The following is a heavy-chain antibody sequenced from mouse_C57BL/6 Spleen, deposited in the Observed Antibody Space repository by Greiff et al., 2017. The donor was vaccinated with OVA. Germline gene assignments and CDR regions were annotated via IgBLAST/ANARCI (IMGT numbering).Heavy chain of an antibody. D-gene: IGHD2-3*01. CDR3: AREGVYDGYHPYYAMDY. J-gene: IGHJ4*01. Sequence: DVQLQESGPGLVKPSQSLSLTCSVTGYSITSGYYWNWIRQFPGNKLEWMGYISYDGSNNYNPSLKNRISITRDTSKNQFFLKLNSVTTEDTATYYCAREGVYDGYHPYYAMDYWGQGTSVTVSS. CDR2: ISYDGSN. CDR1: GYSITSGYY. V-gene: IGHV3-6*01.